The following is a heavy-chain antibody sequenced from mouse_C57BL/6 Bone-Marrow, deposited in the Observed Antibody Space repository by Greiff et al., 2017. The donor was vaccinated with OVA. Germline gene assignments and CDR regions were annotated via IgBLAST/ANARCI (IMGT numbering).Heavy chain of an antibody. CDR3: ARGKASDYGTPYAMDY. D-gene: IGHD2-1*01. J-gene: IGHJ4*01. Sequence: VKLMESGAELVRPGASVKLSCKASGYTFTDYYINWVKQRPGQGLEWIARIYPGSGNTYYNEKFKGKATLTAEKSSSTAYMQLSSLTSEDSAVYFCARGKASDYGTPYAMDYWGQGTSVTVSS. CDR2: IYPGSGNT. CDR1: GYTFTDYY. V-gene: IGHV1-76*01.